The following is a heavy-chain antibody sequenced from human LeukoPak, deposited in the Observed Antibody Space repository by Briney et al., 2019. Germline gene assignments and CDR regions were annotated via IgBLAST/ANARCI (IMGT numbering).Heavy chain of an antibody. J-gene: IGHJ4*02. D-gene: IGHD3-16*01. CDR2: INHSGST. Sequence: SETLSLTCAVYGGSFSGYYWSWIRQPPGKGLEWIGEINHSGSTNYNPSLKSRVTISVDTSKNQFSLKLSSVTAADTAVYYCARYVWGSYGYFDYWGQGTLVTVSS. CDR3: ARYVWGSYGYFDY. CDR1: GGSFSGYY. V-gene: IGHV4-34*01.